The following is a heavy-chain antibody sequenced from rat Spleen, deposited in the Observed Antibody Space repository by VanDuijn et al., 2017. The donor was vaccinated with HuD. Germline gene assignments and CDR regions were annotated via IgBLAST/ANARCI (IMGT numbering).Heavy chain of an antibody. CDR1: GFTFSNYD. V-gene: IGHV5S13*01. CDR3: ARHPVYDGYYDY. CDR2: ISTGGGNT. J-gene: IGHJ2*01. D-gene: IGHD1-12*03. Sequence: EVQLVESDGGLVQPGRSLKLSCAASGFTFSNYDMAWVRQAPTKGLEWIASISTGGGNTYYRDSVKGRFTISRDNAKNTQYLQMDSLRSEDTATYYCARHPVYDGYYDYWGQGVMVTVSS.